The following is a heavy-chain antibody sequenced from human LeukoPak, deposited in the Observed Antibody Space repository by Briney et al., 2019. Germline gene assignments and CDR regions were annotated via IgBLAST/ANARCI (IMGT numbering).Heavy chain of an antibody. J-gene: IGHJ4*02. Sequence: GGSLGLSCAASGFTFSHYWMHWVRQAPGKGLVWVSRINTDGSDTVYADSVKGRFTISRDNAKNTLYLQMNSLRAEDTAVYYCARDRSVTNGGFDYWGQGTLVTVSS. D-gene: IGHD2-8*01. CDR2: INTDGSDT. CDR3: ARDRSVTNGGFDY. V-gene: IGHV3-74*01. CDR1: GFTFSHYW.